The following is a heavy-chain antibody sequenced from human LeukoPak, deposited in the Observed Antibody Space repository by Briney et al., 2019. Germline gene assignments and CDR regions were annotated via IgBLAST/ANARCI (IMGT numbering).Heavy chain of an antibody. CDR3: ARDPYSSGWHGADH. Sequence: GGSLRLSCAASGFIFSDYYMSWIRQAPGKGLEWVSYISSSGSTIYYADSVKGRFTISRDNTKSSLYLQMNSLRAEDTAVYYCARDPYSSGWHGADHWGQGTLVSVSS. J-gene: IGHJ4*02. CDR2: ISSSGSTI. V-gene: IGHV3-11*04. D-gene: IGHD6-19*01. CDR1: GFIFSDYY.